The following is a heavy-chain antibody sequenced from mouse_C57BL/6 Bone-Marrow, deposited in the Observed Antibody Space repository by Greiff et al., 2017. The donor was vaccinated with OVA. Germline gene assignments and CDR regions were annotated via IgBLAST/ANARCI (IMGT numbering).Heavy chain of an antibody. J-gene: IGHJ2*01. CDR3: ARYHGYYFDY. CDR1: GYTFTNYW. Sequence: QVHVKQSGAELVRPGTSVKMSCKASGYTFTNYWIGWAKQRPGHGLEWIGDIYPGGGYTNYNEKFKGKATLTADKSSSTAYMQFSSLTSEDSAIYYCARYHGYYFDYWGQGTTLTVSS. V-gene: IGHV1-63*01. CDR2: IYPGGGYT. D-gene: IGHD2-3*01.